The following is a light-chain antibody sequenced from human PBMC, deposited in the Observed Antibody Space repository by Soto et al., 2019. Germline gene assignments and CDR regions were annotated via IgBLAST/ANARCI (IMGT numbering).Light chain of an antibody. Sequence: EIVMTQSPATLSVSPGERATLSCRASEGISNDLAWYQQKPGQAPRLLIHGASSRATGIPARFSGIGSGTDFTLTINSLQPEDSAIYYCQQRSNWPVSFGGGTKVDIK. CDR3: QQRSNWPVS. J-gene: IGKJ4*01. V-gene: IGKV3D-11*01. CDR2: GAS. CDR1: EGISND.